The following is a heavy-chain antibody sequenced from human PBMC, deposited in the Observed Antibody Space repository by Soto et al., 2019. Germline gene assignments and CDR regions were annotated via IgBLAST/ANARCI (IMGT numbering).Heavy chain of an antibody. D-gene: IGHD2-2*01. Sequence: GGSLRLACAASGFTFSSYGMHWVRQAPGKGLVWVSRINSGGSSTSYADSVKGRFTISRDNAKNTLYLQMNSLRAEDTAVYYCAKGNSWSPALVLDIWGQGTMVTVSS. J-gene: IGHJ3*02. CDR1: GFTFSSYG. V-gene: IGHV3-74*01. CDR2: INSGGSST. CDR3: AKGNSWSPALVLDI.